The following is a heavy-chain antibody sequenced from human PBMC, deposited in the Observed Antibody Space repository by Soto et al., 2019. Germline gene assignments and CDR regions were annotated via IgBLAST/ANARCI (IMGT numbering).Heavy chain of an antibody. D-gene: IGHD6-19*01. CDR2: ISYDGSNK. CDR1: GFTFSSYV. Sequence: PGGSLRLSCAASGFTFSSYVMHWVRQAPGKGLEWVAVISYDGSNKYYADSVKGRFTISRDNSKNTLYLQMNSLRAEDTAVYYCAKDTGHSGWPGSGIDVWGQGTTVTVSS. CDR3: AKDTGHSGWPGSGIDV. J-gene: IGHJ6*02. V-gene: IGHV3-30*18.